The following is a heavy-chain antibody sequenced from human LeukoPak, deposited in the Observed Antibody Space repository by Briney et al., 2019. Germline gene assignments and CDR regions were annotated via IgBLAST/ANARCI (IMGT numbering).Heavy chain of an antibody. CDR3: ARGPGGSSSSDFDY. CDR1: GGSISSYY. D-gene: IGHD6-6*01. Sequence: ASETLSLTYTVSGGSISSYYWSWIRQPPGKGLEWIGYIYYSGSTNYNPSLKSRVTISVDTSKNQFSLKLSSVTAADTAVYYCARGPGGSSSSDFDYWGQGTLVTVSS. J-gene: IGHJ4*02. V-gene: IGHV4-59*08. CDR2: IYYSGST.